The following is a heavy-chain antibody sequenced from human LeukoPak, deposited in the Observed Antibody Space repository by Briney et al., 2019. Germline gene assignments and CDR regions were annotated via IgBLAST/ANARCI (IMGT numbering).Heavy chain of an antibody. Sequence: SGGSLRLSCAASGFTFSSYAMSWVRQAPGKGLEWVSAISGSGGSTYYADSVKGRFTISRDNSKNTLYLQMNSLRAEDTAVYYCAKLFDHLITGTTADNWFDPWGQGTLVTVSS. D-gene: IGHD1-7*01. CDR1: GFTFSSYA. V-gene: IGHV3-23*01. CDR2: ISGSGGST. J-gene: IGHJ5*02. CDR3: AKLFDHLITGTTADNWFDP.